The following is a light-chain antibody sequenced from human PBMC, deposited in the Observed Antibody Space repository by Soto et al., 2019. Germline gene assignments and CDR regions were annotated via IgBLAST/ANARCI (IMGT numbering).Light chain of an antibody. V-gene: IGLV2-8*01. J-gene: IGLJ2*01. CDR2: EVS. CDR3: SSYAGSNTVV. CDR1: SSDVGGYNY. Sequence: LTQPPSVSGSPGQSVTISCTGTSSDVGGYNYVSWYQQHPGKAPKLMIYEVSKRPSGVPDRFSGSKSGNTASLTVSGLQAEDEADYYCSSYAGSNTVVFGGGTKLTVL.